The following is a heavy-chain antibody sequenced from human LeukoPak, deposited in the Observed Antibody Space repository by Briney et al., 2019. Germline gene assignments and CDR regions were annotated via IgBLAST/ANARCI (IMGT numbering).Heavy chain of an antibody. CDR1: GDSISNYY. D-gene: IGHD2-2*01. CDR3: ARVRESLVVVPAAIGSYYMDV. V-gene: IGHV4-4*07. Sequence: SETLSLTCTVSGDSISNYYWSWIRQPAGKGLEWIGRIYTSGSTNYNPSLKSRVTISVDTSKNQFSLKLSSVTAADTAVYYCARVRESLVVVPAAIGSYYMDVWGKGTTVTVSS. J-gene: IGHJ6*03. CDR2: IYTSGST.